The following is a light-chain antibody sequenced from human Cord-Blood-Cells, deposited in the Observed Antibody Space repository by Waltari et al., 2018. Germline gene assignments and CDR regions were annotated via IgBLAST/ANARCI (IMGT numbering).Light chain of an antibody. J-gene: IGLJ3*02. CDR2: DVS. V-gene: IGLV2-14*03. CDR1: SSDVGGYNY. CDR3: SSYTSSSTWV. Sequence: QSALTQPASVSGSPGQSITISCTGTSSDVGGYNYVSWYQHHPVKAPKLMIYDVSNRPSVVSNRFSGSKSGNTASLTISGLQAEDEADYYCSSYTSSSTWVFGGGTKLTVL.